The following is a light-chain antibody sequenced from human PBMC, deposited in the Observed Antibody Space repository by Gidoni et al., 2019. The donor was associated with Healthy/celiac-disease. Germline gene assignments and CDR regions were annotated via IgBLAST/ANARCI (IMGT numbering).Light chain of an antibody. V-gene: IGKV2-28*01. CDR1: QSLLHSNGYNC. CDR3: MQALQTPFT. J-gene: IGKJ3*01. CDR2: LGS. Sequence: DNVMTQSPLFLPVTPGEPDSISCRSSQSLLHSNGYNCWDWYLQKPGQSPQLLIYLGSNRASGVPYRFSGSGSGTDFTLQTSRGEAEDVVVYYCMQALQTPFTFGPGTKVEIK.